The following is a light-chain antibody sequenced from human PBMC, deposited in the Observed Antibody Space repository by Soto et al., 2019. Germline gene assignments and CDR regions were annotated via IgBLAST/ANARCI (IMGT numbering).Light chain of an antibody. CDR1: KSNVGRNY. CDR2: DTN. J-gene: IGLJ2*01. Sequence: QSVLTQPPSVSAAPGQTVTVSCSGNKSNVGRNYVSWYQQFPGTAPRLLIYDTNKRPSGIPGRFSGSKSGTSATLGITGLQTGDEDIYYCGTWDSRLSGVLFGGGTQLPVL. V-gene: IGLV1-51*01. CDR3: GTWDSRLSGVL.